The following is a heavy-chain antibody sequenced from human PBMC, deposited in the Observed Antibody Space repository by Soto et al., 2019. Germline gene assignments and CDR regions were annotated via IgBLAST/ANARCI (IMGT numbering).Heavy chain of an antibody. CDR3: TARTYYDILTGPQYAFDI. D-gene: IGHD3-9*01. CDR1: GVTVRNAW. CDR2: IKSKTDGGTT. V-gene: IGHV3-15*01. J-gene: IGHJ3*02. Sequence: GGCLRLSCAASGVTVRNAWVSGALQAPGKGLEWVGRIKSKTDGGTTDYAAPVKGRFTISRDNSKNTLYLQMNSLKTEVTAVYYCTARTYYDILTGPQYAFDIWGQGTMVTVSS.